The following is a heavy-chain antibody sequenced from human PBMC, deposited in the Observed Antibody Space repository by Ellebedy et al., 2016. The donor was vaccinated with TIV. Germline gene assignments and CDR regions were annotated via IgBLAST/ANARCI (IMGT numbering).Heavy chain of an antibody. V-gene: IGHV1-3*01. CDR3: ARGVYAMGNFDY. Sequence: AASVKVSCKASGYTFTGYYMHWVRQAPGQRLEWMGWINAGNGNTKYSQKFQGRVTITRDTSASTAYMELSSLRSEDTAVYYCARGVYAMGNFDYWGQGTLVTVSS. CDR2: INAGNGNT. CDR1: GYTFTGYY. D-gene: IGHD2-8*01. J-gene: IGHJ4*02.